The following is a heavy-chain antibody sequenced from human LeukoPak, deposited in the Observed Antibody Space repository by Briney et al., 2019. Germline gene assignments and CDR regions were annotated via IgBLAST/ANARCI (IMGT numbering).Heavy chain of an antibody. J-gene: IGHJ6*02. Sequence: SVKVSCKASGGTFSSYAISWVRQAPGQGLEWMGGIIPIFGTANYAQKFQGRVTITADESTSTAYMELSSLRSEDTAVYYCARVTIFGVVIIDYYYYGMDVWGQGTTVTVSS. CDR3: ARVTIFGVVIIDYYYYGMDV. CDR2: IIPIFGTA. V-gene: IGHV1-69*13. D-gene: IGHD3-3*01. CDR1: GGTFSSYA.